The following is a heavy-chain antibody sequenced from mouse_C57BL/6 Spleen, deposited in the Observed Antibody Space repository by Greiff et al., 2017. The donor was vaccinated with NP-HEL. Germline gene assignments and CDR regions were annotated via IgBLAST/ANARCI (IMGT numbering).Heavy chain of an antibody. V-gene: IGHV1-61*01. D-gene: IGHD1-1*01. CDR2: IYPSDSET. Sequence: QVQLQQPGAELERPGSSVKLSCKASGYTFTSYWMDWVKQRPGQGLEWIGNIYPSDSETHYNQKFKDKATLTVDKSSSTAYMQLSSLTSEDSAVYYCARSNLLPTSAGVLFAYWGQGTLVTVSA. J-gene: IGHJ3*01. CDR1: GYTFTSYW. CDR3: ARSNLLPTSAGVLFAY.